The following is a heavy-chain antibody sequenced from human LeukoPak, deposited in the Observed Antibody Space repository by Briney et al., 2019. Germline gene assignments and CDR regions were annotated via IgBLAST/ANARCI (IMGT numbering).Heavy chain of an antibody. J-gene: IGHJ6*02. CDR3: ARENRGYSYYYYYGMDV. Sequence: PGGSLRLSCAASGFTFSDYYMSWIRQAPGKGLEWVSYISSSGSTIYYADSVKGRFTISRDNAKNSLYLQMNGLRAEDTAVYYCARENRGYSYYYYYGMDVWGQGTTVTVSS. D-gene: IGHD5-18*01. CDR1: GFTFSDYY. CDR2: ISSSGSTI. V-gene: IGHV3-11*01.